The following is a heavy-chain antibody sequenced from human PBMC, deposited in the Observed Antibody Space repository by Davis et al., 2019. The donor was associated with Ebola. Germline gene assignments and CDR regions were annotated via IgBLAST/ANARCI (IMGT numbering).Heavy chain of an antibody. J-gene: IGHJ6*02. V-gene: IGHV1-18*01. CDR1: GYTFTSYG. CDR2: ISAYNGNT. CDR3: AREKVVVVVVAATGYYYYGMDV. Sequence: ASVKVSCKASGYTFTSYGISWVRQAPGQGLEWMGWISAYNGNTNYAQKLQGRVTMTTDTSTSTAYMELRSLRSDDTAVYYCAREKVVVVVVAATGYYYYGMDVWGQGTTVTVSS. D-gene: IGHD2-15*01.